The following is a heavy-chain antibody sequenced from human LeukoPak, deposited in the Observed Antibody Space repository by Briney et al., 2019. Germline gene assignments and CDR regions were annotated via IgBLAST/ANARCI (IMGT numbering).Heavy chain of an antibody. Sequence: ASVKVSCKASGYTFTGYYMHWVRQAPGQGLEWMGRINPNSGGTNYAQKFQGRVTMTRDTSISTAYMELSRLRSDDTAVYYCARVHSSSSGFDYWDQGTLVTVSS. CDR2: INPNSGGT. CDR3: ARVHSSSSGFDY. D-gene: IGHD6-6*01. J-gene: IGHJ4*02. CDR1: GYTFTGYY. V-gene: IGHV1-2*06.